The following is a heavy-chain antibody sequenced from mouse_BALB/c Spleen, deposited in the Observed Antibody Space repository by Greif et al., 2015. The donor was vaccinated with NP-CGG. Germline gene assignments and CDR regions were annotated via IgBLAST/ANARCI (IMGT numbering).Heavy chain of an antibody. CDR2: IDPANGNT. J-gene: IGHJ3*01. D-gene: IGHD3-2*01. Sequence: EVKLVESGAELVKPGASVKLSCTASGFNIKDTYMHWVKQRPEQGLEWIGRIDPANGNTKYDPKFQGKATITADTSSNTASLQLSTLTSEDTAVYYCASRDSSVYEGFAYWGQGTLVTVSA. CDR1: GFNIKDTY. V-gene: IGHV14-3*02. CDR3: ASRDSSVYEGFAY.